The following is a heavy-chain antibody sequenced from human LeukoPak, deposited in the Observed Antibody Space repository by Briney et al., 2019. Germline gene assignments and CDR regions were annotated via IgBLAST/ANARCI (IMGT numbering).Heavy chain of an antibody. CDR2: INPNSGGT. Sequence: ASVKVSCKASGYTFTGYYMHWVRQAPGQGLEWMGWINPNSGGTNYAQKFQGRVTMTRDTSISTAYMELSRLRSDDTAVYYCARVSRRYYDSSGYYLGYWGQGTLVTVSS. CDR1: GYTFTGYY. D-gene: IGHD3-22*01. CDR3: ARVSRRYYDSSGYYLGY. V-gene: IGHV1-2*02. J-gene: IGHJ4*02.